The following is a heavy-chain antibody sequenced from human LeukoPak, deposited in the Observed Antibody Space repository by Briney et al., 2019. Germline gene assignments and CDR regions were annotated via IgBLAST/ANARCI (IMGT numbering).Heavy chain of an antibody. V-gene: IGHV3-7*01. CDR3: AREEMIVENYFDY. J-gene: IGHJ4*02. CDR2: IKQDGSEK. CDR1: GFTFGSYW. Sequence: PGGSLRLSCAASGFTFGSYWMSWVRQAPGKGLEWVANIKQDGSEKYYVDSVKGRFTISRDNAKNSLYLQMNSLRAEDTAVYYCAREEMIVENYFDYWGQGTLVTVSS. D-gene: IGHD3-22*01.